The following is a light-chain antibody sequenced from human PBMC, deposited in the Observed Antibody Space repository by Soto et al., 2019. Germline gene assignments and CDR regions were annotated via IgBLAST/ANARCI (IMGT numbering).Light chain of an antibody. J-gene: IGLJ1*01. Sequence: QSVLTQPHSASGTPGQRVTISCSGSSSNIGTSSVHWFQQLPGTAPKLLISTTNQRPSGVPERFSGSKSGTSASLAISGLQSEDQADYYCAAWEYSLNGHVFGTGTEVTVL. CDR3: AAWEYSLNGHV. V-gene: IGLV1-44*01. CDR1: SSNIGTSS. CDR2: TTN.